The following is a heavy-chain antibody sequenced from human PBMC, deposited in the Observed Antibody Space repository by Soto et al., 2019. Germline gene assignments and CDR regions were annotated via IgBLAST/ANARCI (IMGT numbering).Heavy chain of an antibody. CDR3: ARWGGSPYYYGMDV. CDR1: GGSISSYY. D-gene: IGHD3-10*01. V-gene: IGHV4-59*01. Sequence: TSETLSLTCTVSGGSISSYYWSWIRQAPGKGLEWIGYIYYSGSTNYNPSLKSRVTISVDTSKNQFSLKLSSVTAADTAVYYCARWGGSPYYYGMDVWGQGTTVTVSS. J-gene: IGHJ6*02. CDR2: IYYSGST.